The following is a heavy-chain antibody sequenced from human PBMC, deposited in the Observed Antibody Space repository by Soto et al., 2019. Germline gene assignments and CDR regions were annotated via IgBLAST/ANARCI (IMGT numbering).Heavy chain of an antibody. Sequence: LRLSCVASGFTFSIYSIHWVRQAPGKGLEWVAVVSYDGSNKYYADSVKGRFNISRDISKNTLSLQMDSLRTEDTAIYYCASAAFSYGDYPPDYWGQGTLVTVS. CDR1: GFTFSIYS. CDR3: ASAAFSYGDYPPDY. D-gene: IGHD4-17*01. J-gene: IGHJ4*02. V-gene: IGHV3-30*04. CDR2: VSYDGSNK.